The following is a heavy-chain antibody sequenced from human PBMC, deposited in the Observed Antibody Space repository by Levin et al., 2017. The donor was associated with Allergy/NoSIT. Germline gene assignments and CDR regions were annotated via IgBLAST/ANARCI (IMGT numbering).Heavy chain of an antibody. CDR3: AKGMYVVWFGESRTRVY. CDR2: ISGSGGST. Sequence: AASVKVSCAGSGFPFSSYAMSWVRQAPGKGLEWVSAISGSGGSTYYADSVKGRFTISRDNSKNTLSLQMNSLRAEDTAVYYCAKGMYVVWFGESRTRVYRGQGTLVTVSS. V-gene: IGHV3-23*01. J-gene: IGHJ4*02. D-gene: IGHD3-10*01. CDR1: GFPFSSYA.